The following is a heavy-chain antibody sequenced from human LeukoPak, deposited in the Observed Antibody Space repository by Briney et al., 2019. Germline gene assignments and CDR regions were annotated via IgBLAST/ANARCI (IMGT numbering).Heavy chain of an antibody. CDR3: ARAVGSSYYYYYGMDV. CDR1: GGSISSGGYY. V-gene: IGHV4-31*03. D-gene: IGHD3-10*01. J-gene: IGHJ6*02. CDR2: IYYSGST. Sequence: SETPSLTCTVSGGSISSGGYYWSWIRQHPGKGLEWIGYIYYSGSTYYNPSLKSRVTISVDTSKNQFSLKLSSVTAADTAVYYCARAVGSSYYYYYGMDVWGQGTTVTVSS.